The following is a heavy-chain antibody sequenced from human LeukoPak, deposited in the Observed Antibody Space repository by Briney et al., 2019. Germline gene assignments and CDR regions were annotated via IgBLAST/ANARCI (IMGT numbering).Heavy chain of an antibody. CDR1: GYTFTSYG. V-gene: IGHV1-18*01. CDR3: ARDSLGSYSSPDN. Sequence: ASVKVSCKTSGYTFTSYGITWVRQAPGQGIEWMGWISAYTGDTIYAQKVQGRVTMTTDTSASTGYMEVRSLRSDDTAVYYCARDSLGSYSSPDNWGQGTLVTVSS. J-gene: IGHJ4*02. D-gene: IGHD3-10*01. CDR2: ISAYTGDT.